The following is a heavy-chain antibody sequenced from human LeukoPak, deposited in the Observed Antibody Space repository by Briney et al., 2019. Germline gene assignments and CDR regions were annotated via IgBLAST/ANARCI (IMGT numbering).Heavy chain of an antibody. D-gene: IGHD2/OR15-2a*01. CDR2: MNPNSGNT. V-gene: IGHV1-8*01. J-gene: IGHJ6*03. CDR3: ARRYKNVVVPGYYMDV. Sequence: ASVEVSCKASGYTFTSYDINWVRQATGQGPEWMGWMNPNSGNTGYAQKFQGRVTMTRNTSISTAYMELSSLTSEDTAVYYCARRYKNVVVPGYYMDVWGKGTTVTVS. CDR1: GYTFTSYD.